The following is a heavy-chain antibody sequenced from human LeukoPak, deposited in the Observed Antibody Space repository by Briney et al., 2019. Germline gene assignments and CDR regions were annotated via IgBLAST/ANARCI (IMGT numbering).Heavy chain of an antibody. J-gene: IGHJ4*02. V-gene: IGHV1-69*04. Sequence: SVTVSCKASVGTFSSYVISWVRQAPGQGLDWMGRIIPIIGIANYAQKFQGRVTITADKSTSTAYMELSSLRSEHTAVYYCASPPADYYDSRDYFDYWGQGTLVTVSS. D-gene: IGHD3-22*01. CDR3: ASPPADYYDSRDYFDY. CDR2: IIPIIGIA. CDR1: VGTFSSYV.